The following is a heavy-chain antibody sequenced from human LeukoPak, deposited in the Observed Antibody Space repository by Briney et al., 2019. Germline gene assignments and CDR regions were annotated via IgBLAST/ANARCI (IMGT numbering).Heavy chain of an antibody. CDR1: GFIVSSFY. CDR2: FSSGGDT. Sequence: PGGSLRLSCAASGFIVSSFYVAWVRQAPGKGLEWVSVFSSGGDTYYAESVKGRFTIYRDNSKNTLFLQMNSLRDEDTAVYYCAKDLYSNYGPADYWGQGNLVTVSS. J-gene: IGHJ4*02. CDR3: AKDLYSNYGPADY. D-gene: IGHD4-11*01. V-gene: IGHV3-53*01.